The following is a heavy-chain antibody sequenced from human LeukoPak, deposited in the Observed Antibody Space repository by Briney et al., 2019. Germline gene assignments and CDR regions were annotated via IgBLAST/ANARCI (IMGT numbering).Heavy chain of an antibody. CDR1: GFTFGSYS. D-gene: IGHD1-7*01. CDR3: TRSRTTDY. Sequence: PGGSLRLYCAASGFTFGSYSMHWVRQAPGKGLEWISYISTGSSTIYYADSVKGRFTISRDNAKNSLYLQMSSLRADDTALYYCTRSRTTDYWGQGTLVTVSS. V-gene: IGHV3-48*01. J-gene: IGHJ4*02. CDR2: ISTGSSTI.